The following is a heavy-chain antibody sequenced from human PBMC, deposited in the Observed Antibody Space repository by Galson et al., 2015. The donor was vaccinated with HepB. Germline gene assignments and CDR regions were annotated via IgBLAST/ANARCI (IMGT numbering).Heavy chain of an antibody. CDR1: GFSFSDYA. CDR3: TREKSGDAFDI. V-gene: IGHV3-23*01. D-gene: IGHD7-27*01. J-gene: IGHJ3*02. Sequence: SLSLSCAASGFSFSDYAMRWVRQAPGKGLEWVSGISGSGSSINYADSVRGRFTISRDNSKNTVYLQMNSLRAEDTAVFYCTREKSGDAFDIWGQGTMVTVSS. CDR2: ISGSGSSI.